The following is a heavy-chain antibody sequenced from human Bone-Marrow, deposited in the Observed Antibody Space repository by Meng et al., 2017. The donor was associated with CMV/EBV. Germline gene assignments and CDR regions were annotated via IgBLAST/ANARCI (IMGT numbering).Heavy chain of an antibody. Sequence: SETLSLTCTVSGGSISRDYWSWIRQPPGKGLDWIGYIYSSGRTNYNPSLRSRLTISLDTSKNQFSLKLSSVTAADTAVYYCARDRDDSSSSDYWGQGTLVTVS. CDR1: GGSISRDY. D-gene: IGHD6-6*01. CDR2: IYSSGRT. J-gene: IGHJ4*02. V-gene: IGHV4-59*01. CDR3: ARDRDDSSSSDY.